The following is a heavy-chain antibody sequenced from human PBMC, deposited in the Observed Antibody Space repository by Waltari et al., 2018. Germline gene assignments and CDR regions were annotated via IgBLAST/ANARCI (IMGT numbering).Heavy chain of an antibody. V-gene: IGHV4-31*03. CDR2: IYYSGST. CDR3: ARGGKYAFDI. Sequence: QVQLQESGTGLVKPSQTLSLTCTVSGGSISSGGYYWSWIRQHPGKGLEWIGYIYYSGSTYYHPSLTSRVTISVDTSKIQFSLKLSSVTAADTAVYYCARGGKYAFDIWGQGTMVTVSS. J-gene: IGHJ3*02. D-gene: IGHD1-26*01. CDR1: GGSISSGGYY.